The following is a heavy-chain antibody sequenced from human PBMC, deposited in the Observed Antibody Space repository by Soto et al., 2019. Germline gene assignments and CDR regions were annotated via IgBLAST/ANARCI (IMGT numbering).Heavy chain of an antibody. CDR2: IYWHNDK. CDR1: GFSLSTSGVG. J-gene: IGHJ4*02. Sequence: SGPTLVNPTQTLTPTCTFSGFSLSTSGVGVGWIRQPPGKALEWLAEIYWHNDKRYSPSLKSRLTITKDTSKNQVVLTMTDMDPVDTATYYCAHTRWSRYYFEYWGQGTLVTVSS. CDR3: AHTRWSRYYFEY. D-gene: IGHD2-15*01. V-gene: IGHV2-5*01.